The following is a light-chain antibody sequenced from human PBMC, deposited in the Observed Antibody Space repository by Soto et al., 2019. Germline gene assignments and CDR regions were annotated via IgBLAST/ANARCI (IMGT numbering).Light chain of an antibody. CDR3: AAWDDSLSGFVV. CDR1: SSNIGSTY. Sequence: QSVLTQPPSASGTPGQRVTSSCSGSSSNIGSTYVYWYQQLPGTAPKLLIYRNNQRPSGVPDRFSGSKSGTSASLAISGLRSEDEADYYCAAWDDSLSGFVVFGGGTKLTVL. V-gene: IGLV1-47*01. CDR2: RNN. J-gene: IGLJ2*01.